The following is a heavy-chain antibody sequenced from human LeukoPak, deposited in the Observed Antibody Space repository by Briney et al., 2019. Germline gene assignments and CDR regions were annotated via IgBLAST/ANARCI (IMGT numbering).Heavy chain of an antibody. D-gene: IGHD6-25*01. CDR3: ARGVSGSFGWDWFDP. CDR2: INHSGST. Sequence: SETLSLTCAVYGGSFSGYYWSWIRQPPGKGLEWIGEINHSGSTNYNPSLKSRVTISVDTSKNQFSLKLSSVTAADTAVYYCARGVSGSFGWDWFDPWGQGTLVTVSS. J-gene: IGHJ5*02. CDR1: GGSFSGYY. V-gene: IGHV4-34*01.